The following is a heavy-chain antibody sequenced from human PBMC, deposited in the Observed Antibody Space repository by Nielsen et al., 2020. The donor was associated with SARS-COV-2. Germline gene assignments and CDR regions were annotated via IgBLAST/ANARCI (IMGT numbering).Heavy chain of an antibody. D-gene: IGHD3-10*01. CDR3: ARLDYYGSGSHY. J-gene: IGHJ4*02. Sequence: VRQMPGKGLEWVSYISSSSSYTNYADSVKGRFTTSRDNAKNSLYLQMNSLRAEDTAVYYCARLDYYGSGSHYWGQGTLVTVSS. V-gene: IGHV3-11*03. CDR2: ISSSSSYT.